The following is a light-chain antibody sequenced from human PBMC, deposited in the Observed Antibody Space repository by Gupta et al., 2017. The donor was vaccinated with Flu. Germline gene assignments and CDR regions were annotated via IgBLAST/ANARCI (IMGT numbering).Light chain of an antibody. V-gene: IGLV2-11*01. CDR3: CSYAGVPSVL. J-gene: IGLJ2*01. Sequence: TSSNVGAYDYVAWYQQHPGKAPKMLIYYANKRPSGVPDRFSGSKSGNTASLTISGLRAEDEADYFCCSYAGVPSVLFGGGTKLAVL. CDR1: SSNVGAYDY. CDR2: YAN.